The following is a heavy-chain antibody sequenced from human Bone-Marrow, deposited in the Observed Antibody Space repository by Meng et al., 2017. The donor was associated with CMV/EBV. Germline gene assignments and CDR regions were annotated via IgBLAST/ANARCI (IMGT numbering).Heavy chain of an antibody. CDR2: IYSGGSST. Sequence: GASLKISCAASGFTFSSYAMSWVRQAPGKGLEWVSVIYSGGSSTYYADSVKGRFTISRDNSKNTLYLQMNSLRAEDTAVYYCAKVRDYYFDDWGQGHLVTFYS. CDR1: GFTFSSYA. V-gene: IGHV3-23*03. CDR3: AKVRDYYFDD. J-gene: IGHJ4*02.